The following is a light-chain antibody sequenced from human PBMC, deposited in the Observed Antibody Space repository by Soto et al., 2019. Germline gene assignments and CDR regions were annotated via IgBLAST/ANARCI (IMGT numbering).Light chain of an antibody. Sequence: DIQMTQSPSSVSASVGDRVTITCRASQDINKWLAWYQQKPGTAPKLLIYSASSLYTGVPSRFSGSGSGTDFTLTISSLQPEDIATYYCQQYDNLPITFGQGTRLEIK. CDR3: QQYDNLPIT. V-gene: IGKV1-12*01. CDR1: QDINKW. J-gene: IGKJ5*01. CDR2: SAS.